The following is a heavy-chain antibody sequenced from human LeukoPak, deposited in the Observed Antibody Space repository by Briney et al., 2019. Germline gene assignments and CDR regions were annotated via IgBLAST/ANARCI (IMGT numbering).Heavy chain of an antibody. Sequence: GGSPRLSCAASGFTFSGYWMHWVRQAPGKGLVWVSRINSDGSITSYADSVKGRFTISRDNAKNTLYLQMNSLRAEDTAVYYCAREPVVTKACDIWGQGTMVTVSS. V-gene: IGHV3-74*01. CDR2: INSDGSIT. J-gene: IGHJ3*02. D-gene: IGHD4-23*01. CDR3: AREPVVTKACDI. CDR1: GFTFSGYW.